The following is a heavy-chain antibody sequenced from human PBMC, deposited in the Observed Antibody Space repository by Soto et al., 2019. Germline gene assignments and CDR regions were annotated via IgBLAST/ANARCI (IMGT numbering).Heavy chain of an antibody. Sequence: ASVKVSCKPSGYSFSNFYVHWVRQAPGQGLEWMGVIDPSSGTTSYTQKFQERVTMTRDTSMSTVYMELSRLRSEDTAVYYCARGAVVVPNGLIAGMDVWGLGTTVTVSS. D-gene: IGHD2-15*01. CDR3: ARGAVVVPNGLIAGMDV. V-gene: IGHV1-46*01. CDR2: IDPSSGTT. J-gene: IGHJ6*02. CDR1: GYSFSNFY.